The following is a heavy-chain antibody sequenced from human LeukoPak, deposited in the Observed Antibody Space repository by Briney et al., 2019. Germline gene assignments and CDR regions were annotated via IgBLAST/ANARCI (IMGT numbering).Heavy chain of an antibody. J-gene: IGHJ5*02. CDR1: GGSISSGGYS. CDR3: ARASQWLGSRWFDP. CDR2: IYHSGST. D-gene: IGHD6-19*01. V-gene: IGHV4-30-2*01. Sequence: SETLSLTCAVSGGSISSGGYSWSWIRQPPGKGLEWIGYIYHSGSTYYNPSLKSRVTISVDRSKNQFSLKLSSVTAADTAVYYCARASQWLGSRWFDPWGQGTLVTVS.